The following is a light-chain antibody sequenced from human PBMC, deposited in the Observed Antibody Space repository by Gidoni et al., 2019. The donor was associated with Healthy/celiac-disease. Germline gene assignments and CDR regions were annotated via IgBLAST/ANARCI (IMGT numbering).Light chain of an antibody. CDR2: GAS. CDR1: QSVSSSY. V-gene: IGKV3-20*01. Sequence: EIVLTQSPGTLSLSPGERATLSCRASQSVSSSYLAWYQQKPGQAPRLLIYGASSRATGIPDRFSGSGSGTDFTLTISRLEPEDFAVYYCQQYGSSPWWTFGQXTKVEIK. CDR3: QQYGSSPWWT. J-gene: IGKJ1*01.